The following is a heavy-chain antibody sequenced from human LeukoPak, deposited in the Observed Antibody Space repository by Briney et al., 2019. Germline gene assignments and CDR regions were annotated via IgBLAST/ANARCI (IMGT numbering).Heavy chain of an antibody. Sequence: GGSLRVSCAASGSAFSRSWIHWVRQAPGKGLVWVSHINNDATRTTYADSVRGRFTISRDNAKNTVSLQMNSLRAEDTAVYYCASDGAYAMAVWGQGTTVTVSS. CDR2: INNDATRT. CDR1: GSAFSRSW. CDR3: ASDGAYAMAV. V-gene: IGHV3-74*01. D-gene: IGHD1-26*01. J-gene: IGHJ6*02.